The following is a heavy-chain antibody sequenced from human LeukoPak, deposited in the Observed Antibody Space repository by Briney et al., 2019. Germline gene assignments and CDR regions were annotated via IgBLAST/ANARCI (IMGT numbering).Heavy chain of an antibody. V-gene: IGHV4-34*01. Sequence: SETLSLTCAVYGGSFSGYYWSWIRQPPGKGLEWIGEINHSGSTNYNPSLKSRVTISVDASKNQFSLKLSSVTAADTAVYYCARGRIAVADYWGQGTLVTVSS. CDR3: ARGRIAVADY. D-gene: IGHD6-19*01. CDR2: INHSGST. J-gene: IGHJ4*02. CDR1: GGSFSGYY.